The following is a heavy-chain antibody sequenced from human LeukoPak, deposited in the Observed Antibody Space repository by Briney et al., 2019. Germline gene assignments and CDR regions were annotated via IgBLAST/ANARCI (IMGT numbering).Heavy chain of an antibody. J-gene: IGHJ5*02. CDR3: ARLRPQQLVLSAKEVNWFDP. D-gene: IGHD6-13*01. CDR1: GVSISTSY. Sequence: SETLSLTCTVSGVSISTSYWTWIRQSPGKGLEWIGYVYYSGNTIYNPFLKSRVSISVATSKNQFSLKLSSVTAADTAVYYCARLRPQQLVLSAKEVNWFDPWGQGTLVTVSS. CDR2: VYYSGNT. V-gene: IGHV4-59*12.